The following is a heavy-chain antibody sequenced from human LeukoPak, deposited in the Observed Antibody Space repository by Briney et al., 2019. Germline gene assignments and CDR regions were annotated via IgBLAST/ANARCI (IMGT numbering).Heavy chain of an antibody. Sequence: GGSLRLSCAASGFTFSSYAMSWVRQAPGKGLEWVSAISGSGGSTYYADSVKGRFTISRDNPKNTLYLQMNSLRAEDTAVYYCAKAPRSYYYYGMDVWGQGTTVTVSS. CDR3: AKAPRSYYYYGMDV. V-gene: IGHV3-23*01. J-gene: IGHJ6*02. D-gene: IGHD1-14*01. CDR1: GFTFSSYA. CDR2: ISGSGGST.